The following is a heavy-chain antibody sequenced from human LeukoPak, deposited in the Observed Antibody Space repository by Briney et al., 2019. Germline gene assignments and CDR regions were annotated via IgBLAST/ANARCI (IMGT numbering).Heavy chain of an antibody. CDR1: GYTFTSYY. CDR2: INPSGGST. CDR3: ARDALLGYYDSSGARSVWFDP. Sequence: ASVKVSCKASGYTFTSYYMHWVRQAPGQGLEWMGIINPSGGSTSYAQKFQGRVTMTRDTSTSTVYMELSSLRSEDTAVYYCARDALLGYYDSSGARSVWFDPWGQGTLVTASS. J-gene: IGHJ5*02. D-gene: IGHD3-22*01. V-gene: IGHV1-46*01.